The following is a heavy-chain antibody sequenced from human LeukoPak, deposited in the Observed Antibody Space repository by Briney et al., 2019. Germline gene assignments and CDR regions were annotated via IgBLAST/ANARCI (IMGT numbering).Heavy chain of an antibody. CDR1: GFTFSSYS. J-gene: IGHJ5*02. D-gene: IGHD3-9*01. CDR3: ARGRREAYYDILTGGNWFDP. CDR2: ISSSSSYI. Sequence: GGSLRLSCAASGFTFSSYSMNWVRQAPGKGLGWVSSISSSSSYIYYADSVKGRSTISRDNAKNSLYLQMNSLRAEDTAVYYCARGRREAYYDILTGGNWFDPWGQGTLVTVSS. V-gene: IGHV3-21*01.